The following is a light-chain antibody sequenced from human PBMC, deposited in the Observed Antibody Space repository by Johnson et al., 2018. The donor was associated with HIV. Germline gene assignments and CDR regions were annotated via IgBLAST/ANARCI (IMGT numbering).Light chain of an antibody. V-gene: IGLV1-51*02. CDR1: SSNIGNNY. CDR2: ENN. CDR3: GTWDNSLKAEV. Sequence: QLVLTQPPSVSAAPGQKVTISCSGSSSNIGNNYVSWYQQLPGTAPKLLIYENNKRPSGIPDRFSGSKSGTSATLAITGLQPGDEADYYCGTWDNSLKAEVFGTGTKVTVL. J-gene: IGLJ1*01.